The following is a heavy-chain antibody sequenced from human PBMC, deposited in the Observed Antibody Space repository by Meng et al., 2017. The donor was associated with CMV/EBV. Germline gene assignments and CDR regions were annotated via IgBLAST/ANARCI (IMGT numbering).Heavy chain of an antibody. Sequence: SCKASGGTFSSYAMHWVRQAPGKGLEWVAVISYDGSNKYYADSVKGRFTISRDNSKNTLYLQMNSLRAEDTAVYYWARDSGRMNYWGQGTLVTVSS. J-gene: IGHJ4*02. CDR2: ISYDGSNK. CDR1: GGTFSSYA. V-gene: IGHV3-30*04. D-gene: IGHD2-8*01. CDR3: ARDSGRMNY.